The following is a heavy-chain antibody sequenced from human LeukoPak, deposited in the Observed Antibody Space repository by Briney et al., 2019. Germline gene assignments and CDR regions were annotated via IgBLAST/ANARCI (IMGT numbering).Heavy chain of an antibody. V-gene: IGHV3-43D*03. CDR1: GFTFGDYA. CDR3: AKDRQYGDYGGGDFFDS. Sequence: GGSLRLSCAASGFTFGDYAVHWVRQAPGKGPQWISSINWVGEATSYADSVKGRFTISRDNSKSSLYLQMHSLRSEDTALYYCAKDRQYGDYGGGDFFDSWGQGTLVTVSS. J-gene: IGHJ4*02. CDR2: INWVGEAT. D-gene: IGHD4-17*01.